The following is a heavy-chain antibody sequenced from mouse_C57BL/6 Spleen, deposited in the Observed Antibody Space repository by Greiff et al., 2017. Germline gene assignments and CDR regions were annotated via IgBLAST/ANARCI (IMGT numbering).Heavy chain of an antibody. CDR1: GFSFNTYA. V-gene: IGHV10-1*01. J-gene: IGHJ4*01. D-gene: IGHD2-1*01. Sequence: EVQRVEPGGGLVQPKGSLKLSCAASGFSFNTYAMNWVRQAPGQGLEWVARIRSKSNNYATYYAESVKDRFTISREDSESMLYLQMNNLKTEDTARYYCVRHPLLSAMDYWGQGTSVTVSS. CDR3: VRHPLLSAMDY. CDR2: IRSKSNNYAT.